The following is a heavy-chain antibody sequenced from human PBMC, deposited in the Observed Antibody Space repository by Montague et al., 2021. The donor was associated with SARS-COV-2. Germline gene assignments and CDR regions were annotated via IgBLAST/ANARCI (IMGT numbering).Heavy chain of an antibody. V-gene: IGHV2-70*01. J-gene: IGHJ6*02. D-gene: IGHD4-11*01. CDR2: IDWDDDK. Sequence: PALVKPTQTLTLTCTFSGFSFSTSGMCVSWIRQPPGKALEWLALIDWDDDKYYSTSLKTRLTISKDTSKNQVVLTMTNMDPVDTATYYCARVTTVTYPYYYYNGRDVWGQGATVTVSS. CDR3: ARVTTVTYPYYYYNGRDV. CDR1: GFSFSTSGMC.